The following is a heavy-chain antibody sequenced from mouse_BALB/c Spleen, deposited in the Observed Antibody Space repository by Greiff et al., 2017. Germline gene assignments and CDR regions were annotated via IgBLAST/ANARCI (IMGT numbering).Heavy chain of an antibody. D-gene: IGHD2-4*01. CDR1: GYAFSSYW. Sequence: VQGVESGAELVRPGSSVKISCKASGYAFSSYWMNWVKQRPGQGLEWIGQIYPGDGDTNYNGKFKGKATLTADKSSSTAYMQLSSLTSEDSAVYFCARAGDYDAWFAYWGQGTLVTVSA. CDR2: IYPGDGDT. J-gene: IGHJ3*01. V-gene: IGHV1-80*01. CDR3: ARAGDYDAWFAY.